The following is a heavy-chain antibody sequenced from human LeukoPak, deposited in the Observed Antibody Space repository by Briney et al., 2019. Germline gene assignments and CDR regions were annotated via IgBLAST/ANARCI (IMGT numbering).Heavy chain of an antibody. Sequence: GGSLRLSCAASGFTFSSYAMSWVRQAPGKGLEWVSAIRGSGDRTHYADSVKGRFTISRDNSKNTLYLQMNSLRAEDTAVYYCAKGFRSGWYDYWGQGTLVTVSS. CDR3: AKGFRSGWYDY. CDR2: IRGSGDRT. V-gene: IGHV3-23*01. D-gene: IGHD6-19*01. CDR1: GFTFSSYA. J-gene: IGHJ4*02.